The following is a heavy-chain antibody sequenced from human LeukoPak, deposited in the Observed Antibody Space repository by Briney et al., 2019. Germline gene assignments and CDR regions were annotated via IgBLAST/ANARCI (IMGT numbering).Heavy chain of an antibody. CDR2: INHSGST. CDR3: ARGSLSGGNYFDY. D-gene: IGHD2-15*01. CDR1: AGSFSGYY. V-gene: IGHV4-34*01. Sequence: SETLSLTCAVYAGSFSGYYWSWIRQTPGTGLEWIGEINHSGSTNYNPSLKSRVTISVDTSKNQFSLKLSSVTAADTAVYYCARGSLSGGNYFDYWGQGTLVTVSS. J-gene: IGHJ4*02.